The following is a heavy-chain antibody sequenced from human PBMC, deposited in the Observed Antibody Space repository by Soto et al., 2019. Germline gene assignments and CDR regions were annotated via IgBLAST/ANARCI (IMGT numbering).Heavy chain of an antibody. CDR3: ARRASNSTGWYIWFDP. D-gene: IGHD6-19*01. J-gene: IGHJ5*02. CDR1: GGTFSTYP. Sequence: QVQLVQSGAEVKKPGSSVKVSCTASGGTFSTYPINWVRQAPGQGLEYMGGIIPKFGTTNYAQKFRGTVTITADESTSTAYMELNNLRSEDTAVYYCARRASNSTGWYIWFDPWGQGTLVTVSS. V-gene: IGHV1-69*01. CDR2: IIPKFGTT.